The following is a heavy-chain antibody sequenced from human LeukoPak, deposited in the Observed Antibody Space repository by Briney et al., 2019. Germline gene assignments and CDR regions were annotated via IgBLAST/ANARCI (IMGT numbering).Heavy chain of an antibody. D-gene: IGHD3-16*02. CDR2: IYYSGRT. J-gene: IGHJ4*02. CDR1: GGSISNYY. CDR3: ARRYYDYVWGSYRQNYFDY. Sequence: SETLSLTCSVSGGSISNYYWSWIRQPPGKGLEWIGYIYYSGRTSYNPSLKSRVTISVDTSKNQFSLKLSSVTAADTAVYYCARRYYDYVWGSYRQNYFDYWGQGTLVAVSS. V-gene: IGHV4-59*12.